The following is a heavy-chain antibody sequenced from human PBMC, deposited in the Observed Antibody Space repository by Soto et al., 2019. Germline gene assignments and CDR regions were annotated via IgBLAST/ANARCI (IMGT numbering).Heavy chain of an antibody. CDR2: ISYDENNK. D-gene: IGHD6-19*01. CDR1: GLTFSNYD. J-gene: IGHJ4*02. Sequence: QVQLVESGGGVVQPGRSLRLSCAASGLTFSNYDRHWVRQAPGKGLEWVALISYDENNKYYADSVKGRFTISRDNSKNTLYLQVNSLRTEDTAVYYCATKIAGTGTDYWGQGSLVTVSS. CDR3: ATKIAGTGTDY. V-gene: IGHV3-30*03.